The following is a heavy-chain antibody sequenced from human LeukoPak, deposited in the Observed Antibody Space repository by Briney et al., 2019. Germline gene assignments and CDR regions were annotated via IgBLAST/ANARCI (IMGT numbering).Heavy chain of an antibody. CDR1: GFTFSSYA. CDR3: ASIDSSGRPWGFDY. V-gene: IGHV3-30-3*01. Sequence: GGSLRLSCAASGFTFSSYAMHWVRQAPGKGLEWVAVISYDGSNKYYADSVKGRFTISRDNSKNTLYLQMNSLRAEDTAVYYCASIDSSGRPWGFDYWGQGTLVTVSS. CDR2: ISYDGSNK. J-gene: IGHJ4*02. D-gene: IGHD3-22*01.